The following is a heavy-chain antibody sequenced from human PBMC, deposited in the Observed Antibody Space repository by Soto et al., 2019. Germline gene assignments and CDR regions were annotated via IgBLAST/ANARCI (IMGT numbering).Heavy chain of an antibody. CDR1: GYTFASYA. CDR2: ISAYNGNT. J-gene: IGHJ4*02. Sequence: QVQLVQSGAEVKKPGASVKVSCKASGYTFASYAISWMRQAPGQGLEWMGWISAYNGNTNSAQKLQAIVTMTTHTSTSTAYMELRSLLSHVTAVYYFARDPPPPDYWCQGTLVTLSS. CDR3: ARDPPPPDY. V-gene: IGHV1-18*01.